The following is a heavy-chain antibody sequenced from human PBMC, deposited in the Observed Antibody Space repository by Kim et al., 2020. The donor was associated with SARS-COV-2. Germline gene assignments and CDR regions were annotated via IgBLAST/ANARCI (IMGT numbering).Heavy chain of an antibody. J-gene: IGHJ6*02. CDR1: GFTFSSYS. CDR3: ARPAVLGYCGSTSCSYGIDV. Sequence: GGSLRLSCAASGFTFSSYSMNWVRQAPGKGLEWVSSISSNSSYIYYADSVKGRFTISRDNAKNSLYLQMNSLRAEDTAVYYCARPAVLGYCGSTSCSYGIDVWGQGTMVTVSS. CDR2: ISSNSSYI. D-gene: IGHD2-2*01. V-gene: IGHV3-21*04.